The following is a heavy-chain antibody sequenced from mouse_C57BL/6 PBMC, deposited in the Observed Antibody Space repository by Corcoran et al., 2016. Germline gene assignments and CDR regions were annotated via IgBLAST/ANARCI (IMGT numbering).Heavy chain of an antibody. Sequence: QIQLVQSGPELKKPGETVKISCKASGYTFTTYGMSWVKQAPGKGLKWMGWINTYSGVPTYAADFKGRFAFSLETSASTAYLQINNLKNEDTATYFCARHYDYDGFAYWGQGTLVTVSA. CDR3: ARHYDYDGFAY. V-gene: IGHV9-3*01. CDR2: INTYSGVP. J-gene: IGHJ3*01. D-gene: IGHD2-4*01. CDR1: GYTFTTYG.